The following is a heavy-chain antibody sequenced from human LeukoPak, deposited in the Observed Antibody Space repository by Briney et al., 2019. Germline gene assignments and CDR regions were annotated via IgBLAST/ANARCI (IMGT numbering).Heavy chain of an antibody. Sequence: SVNVSCKASGYTFTKSYIHWVRQAPGQGLEWMGGLIPIFGTANYAQKFQGRVTITADESTSTAYMELSSLRSEDTAVYYCARGEITMVRGALGPYYYYYMDVWGKGTTVTSSS. V-gene: IGHV1-69*13. CDR3: ARGEITMVRGALGPYYYYYMDV. CDR2: LIPIFGTA. J-gene: IGHJ6*03. D-gene: IGHD3-10*01. CDR1: GYTFTKSY.